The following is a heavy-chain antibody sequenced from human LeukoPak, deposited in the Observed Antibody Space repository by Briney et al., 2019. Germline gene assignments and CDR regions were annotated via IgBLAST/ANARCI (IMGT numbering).Heavy chain of an antibody. CDR1: GYSISSGYY. J-gene: IGHJ4*02. V-gene: IGHV4-61*01. Sequence: SETLSLTCTVSGYSISSGYYWGWIRQPPGKGLEWIGYIYYSGSTNYNPSLKSRVTISVDTSKNQFSLKLSSVTAADTAVYYCARDERGWNYWGQGTLVTVSS. D-gene: IGHD6-19*01. CDR2: IYYSGST. CDR3: ARDERGWNY.